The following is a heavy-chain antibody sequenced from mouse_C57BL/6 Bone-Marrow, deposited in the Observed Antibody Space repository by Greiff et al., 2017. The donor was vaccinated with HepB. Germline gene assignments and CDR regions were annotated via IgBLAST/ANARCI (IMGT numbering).Heavy chain of an antibody. J-gene: IGHJ3*01. CDR3: AREGLFYVDSFAF. D-gene: IGHD2-13*01. CDR2: IYPRSGNT. CDR1: GYTFTSYG. V-gene: IGHV1-81*01. Sequence: QVQLQQSGAELARPGASVKLSCKASGYTFTSYGISWVKQRTGQGLEWIGEIYPRSGNTYYNEKFKGKATLTADKSSSTAYMELRSLTSEDSAVYFCAREGLFYVDSFAFGGQGSLVTVSA.